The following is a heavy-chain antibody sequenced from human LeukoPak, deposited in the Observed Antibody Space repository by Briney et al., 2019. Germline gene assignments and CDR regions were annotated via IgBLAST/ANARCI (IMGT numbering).Heavy chain of an antibody. D-gene: IGHD5-18*01. Sequence: GASVKVSCKASGYTFTSYGISWVRQAPGQGLEWMGWISAYNGNTNYAQKLQGRVTMTTDTSTSTAYMELRSLRSDDTAVYYCASTTKIRRGYSYEVWFDPWGQGTLVTVSS. J-gene: IGHJ5*02. CDR1: GYTFTSYG. CDR2: ISAYNGNT. CDR3: ASTTKIRRGYSYEVWFDP. V-gene: IGHV1-18*01.